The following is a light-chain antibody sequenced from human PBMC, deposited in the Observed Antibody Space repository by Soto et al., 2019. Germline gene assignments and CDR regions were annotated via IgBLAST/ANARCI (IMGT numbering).Light chain of an antibody. CDR2: DVS. J-gene: IGLJ3*02. V-gene: IGLV2-14*03. CDR1: NSDVGTSKY. Sequence: QSALSQPASVSGSPGQSITISCTGTNSDVGTSKYVSWYQQHPGRAPKLLIYDVSTRPSWVSDRFSGSKSGNTASLTISGLQAEDEAHYYCNSYTFTTTPVLFGGGTKLTVL. CDR3: NSYTFTTTPVL.